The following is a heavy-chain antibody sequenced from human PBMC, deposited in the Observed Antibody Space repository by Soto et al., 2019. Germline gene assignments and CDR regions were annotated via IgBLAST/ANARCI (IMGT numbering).Heavy chain of an antibody. V-gene: IGHV3-33*01. Sequence: QVQLVESGGGVVQPGRSLRLSCAASGFTFSSYGMHWVRQAPGKRLEWVALIWYEGGNTYHAESVKGRFTISRDNSQNTLYLQMNSLRAEDTAVYYCARDRITGTTGYYYGLDVWGQGTAVTVSS. CDR3: ARDRITGTTGYYYGLDV. D-gene: IGHD1-7*01. CDR2: IWYEGGNT. J-gene: IGHJ6*02. CDR1: GFTFSSYG.